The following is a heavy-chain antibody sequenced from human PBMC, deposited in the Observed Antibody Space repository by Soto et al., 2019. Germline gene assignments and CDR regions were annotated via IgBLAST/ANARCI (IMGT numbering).Heavy chain of an antibody. CDR2: IEYSGNT. D-gene: IGHD7-27*01. CDR3: TRHSAHLSGAV. Sequence: QLQLQESGPGLVKPSETLSLTCTVSGGSIGTSAYSWAWIRQVPGMGLEWIGSIEYSGNTYYNPSLKSRVTIFADMSKNQFSLKLSSVTAADTALYYCTRHSAHLSGAVWGRETRVTVSS. J-gene: IGHJ6*02. CDR1: GGSIGTSAYS. V-gene: IGHV4-39*01.